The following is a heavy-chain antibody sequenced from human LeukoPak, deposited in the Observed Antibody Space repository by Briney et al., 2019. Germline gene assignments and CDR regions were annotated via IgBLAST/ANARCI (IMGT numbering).Heavy chain of an antibody. D-gene: IGHD7-27*01. V-gene: IGHV1-8*01. CDR3: ARGINWGASRHMDV. CDR1: GYTFTSYD. CDR2: MNPNSGNT. Sequence: ASVKVSCKASGYTFTSYDINWVQQATGQGLEWMGWMNPNSGNTGYAPKFQGRVTMTRNTSISTAYMELSSLRSEDTAGYYCARGINWGASRHMDVWGKGTTVTVSS. J-gene: IGHJ6*03.